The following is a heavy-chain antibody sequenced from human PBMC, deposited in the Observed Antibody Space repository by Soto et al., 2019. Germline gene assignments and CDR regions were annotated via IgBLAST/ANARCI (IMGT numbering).Heavy chain of an antibody. CDR1: GESFSGYY. D-gene: IGHD3-3*01. Sequence: LETLSLTCAVYGESFSGYYWSWIRQPPGKGLEWIGEINHFGSTNYNPSLKGRVSISVDTYRKQVSLKLTSVTAADTAVYYCARGQSMTIFGVVTPEAFYIWGQGTMVTVSS. CDR3: ARGQSMTIFGVVTPEAFYI. CDR2: INHFGST. V-gene: IGHV4-34*01. J-gene: IGHJ3*02.